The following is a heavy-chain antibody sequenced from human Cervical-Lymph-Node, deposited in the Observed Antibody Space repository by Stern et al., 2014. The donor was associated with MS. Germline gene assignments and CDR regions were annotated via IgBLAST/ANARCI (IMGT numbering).Heavy chain of an antibody. J-gene: IGHJ4*02. CDR3: ARHVQGFDY. CDR2: IYPYDADT. V-gene: IGHV5-51*01. CDR1: GYRFTIYY. Sequence: QLGQSGAEVKKPGESLKVSCKLSGYRFTIYYIAWVRQMPGKGLDGMGVIYPYDADTTYSPSFQCQVTISADKSITAAYLQWSSLRASDPAMYYCARHVQGFDYWGQGTLVTVSS.